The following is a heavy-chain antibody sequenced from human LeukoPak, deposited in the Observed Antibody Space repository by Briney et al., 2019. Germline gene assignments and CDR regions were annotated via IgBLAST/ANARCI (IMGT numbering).Heavy chain of an antibody. J-gene: IGHJ3*02. Sequence: SETLSLTCTVSGGSISSSSYYWGWIRQPPGKGLEWIGSIYYSGSTYYNPSLKSRVTISVDTSKNQFSLKLSSVTAADTAVYYCARRPVIYCSSTSCYAGAFDIWGQGTMVTVSS. CDR2: IYYSGST. D-gene: IGHD2-2*01. CDR1: GGSISSSSYY. V-gene: IGHV4-39*01. CDR3: ARRPVIYCSSTSCYAGAFDI.